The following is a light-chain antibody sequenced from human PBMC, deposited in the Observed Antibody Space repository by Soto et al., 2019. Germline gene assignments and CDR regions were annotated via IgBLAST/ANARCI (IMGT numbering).Light chain of an antibody. Sequence: QSALAQPASVSGSPGQSITISCTGTSSDIGTYNYVSWYQQHPGKAPKLMIFEVSNWPSGVSYRFSGSKSDNTAPLTISGLQAEDEADYYCCSYTRSNTYVFGTGTKVTVL. CDR3: CSYTRSNTYV. J-gene: IGLJ1*01. CDR1: SSDIGTYNY. CDR2: EVS. V-gene: IGLV2-14*01.